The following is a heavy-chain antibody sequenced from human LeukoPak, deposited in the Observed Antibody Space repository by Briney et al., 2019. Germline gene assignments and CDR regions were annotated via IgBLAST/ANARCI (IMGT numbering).Heavy chain of an antibody. J-gene: IGHJ4*02. Sequence: ASVKVSCKASGYTFTTYGIAWVRRAPGQGLEWMGWISAYNGNTNSAQKLQGRVTMTTDTSTSTAYMELRNLRSDDTAVYYCARSGTYYDFWSGYYSIYFDYWGQGTLVTVSS. CDR3: ARSGTYYDFWSGYYSIYFDY. CDR1: GYTFTTYG. V-gene: IGHV1-18*01. CDR2: ISAYNGNT. D-gene: IGHD3-3*01.